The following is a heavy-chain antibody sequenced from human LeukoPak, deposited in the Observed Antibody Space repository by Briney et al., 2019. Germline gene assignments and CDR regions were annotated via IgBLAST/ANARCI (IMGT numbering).Heavy chain of an antibody. CDR2: IFASGTA. Sequence: PSETLSLTCSVSGARLTNPTYFQWSWFRLPPGKGLEFIGKIFASGTAALTPSLNSRVTMSLDTSKNEFSLRLTSVTAEDSAVYYCARFKSGGFYYFDSWGQGTLVTVSS. V-gene: IGHV4-61*01. CDR3: ARFKSGGFYYFDS. CDR1: GARLTNPTYF. J-gene: IGHJ4*02. D-gene: IGHD2-15*01.